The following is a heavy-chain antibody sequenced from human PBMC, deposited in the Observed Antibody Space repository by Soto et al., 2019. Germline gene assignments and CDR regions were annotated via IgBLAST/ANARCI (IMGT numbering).Heavy chain of an antibody. CDR2: MNPNSGNT. CDR3: ARTMFGDNVGP. J-gene: IGHJ5*02. D-gene: IGHD3-10*02. CDR1: GYTFTSYD. Sequence: QVQLVQSGAEVKKPGASVKVSGKASGYTFTSYDINWVRQATGQGLEWMGWMNPNSGNTGYAQKFQGRATMTRNTSISAAHRQMSRPRSEETALYYCARTMFGDNVGPWGQATLVSASS. V-gene: IGHV1-8*01.